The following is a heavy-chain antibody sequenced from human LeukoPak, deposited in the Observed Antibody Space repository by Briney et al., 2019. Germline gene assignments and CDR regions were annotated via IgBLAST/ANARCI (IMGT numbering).Heavy chain of an antibody. D-gene: IGHD5-18*01. Sequence: SETLSLTCTVSGVSVSSYYWSWIRQPPGKGLEWIGYLSDSGSTNYNPSLKSRVTISVDTSKNQFSLKLSSVTAADTAVYYCARGGYTYGPQGFDYWGQGTLVTVSS. CDR1: GVSVSSYY. CDR3: ARGGYTYGPQGFDY. CDR2: LSDSGST. J-gene: IGHJ4*02. V-gene: IGHV4-59*08.